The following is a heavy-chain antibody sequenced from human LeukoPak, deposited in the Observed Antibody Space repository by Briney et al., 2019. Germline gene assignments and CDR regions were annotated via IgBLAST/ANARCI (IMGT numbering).Heavy chain of an antibody. D-gene: IGHD2-21*02. CDR3: AKVPGGGDSFYYYYGMDV. J-gene: IGHJ6*02. CDR2: ISGSGGST. Sequence: PGGSLRLSCAASGFTFSNYGMHWVRQAPGKGLEWVSAISGSGGSTYYADSVKGRFTISRDNSKNTLYLQMNSLRAEDTAVYYCAKVPGGGDSFYYYYGMDVWGQGTTVTVSS. CDR1: GFTFSNYG. V-gene: IGHV3-23*01.